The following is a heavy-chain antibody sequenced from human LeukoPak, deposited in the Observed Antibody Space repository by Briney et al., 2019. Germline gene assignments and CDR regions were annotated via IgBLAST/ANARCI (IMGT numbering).Heavy chain of an antibody. Sequence: ASVKVSCKVSGYSLTELSIHWVRQAPGEGLEWMGYFDPEDGEMIYAQRFQGRFTMTEDTSTDTAYMVLTSLTSDDTAMYSSLTELHGSGTYHPDSWGQGTLVIVSS. D-gene: IGHD3-10*01. V-gene: IGHV1-24*01. CDR3: LTELHGSGTYHPDS. CDR1: GYSLTELS. CDR2: FDPEDGEM. J-gene: IGHJ4*02.